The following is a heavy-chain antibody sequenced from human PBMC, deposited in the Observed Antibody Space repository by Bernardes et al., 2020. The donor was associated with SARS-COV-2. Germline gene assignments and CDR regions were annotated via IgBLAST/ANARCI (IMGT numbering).Heavy chain of an antibody. CDR3: TRPATASTSADN. J-gene: IGHJ4*02. CDR1: GFTFSDYS. Sequence: GGSLRLSCAASGFTFSDYSMDWVRQAPGKGLEWVGRITNKATSHKTHYAASVKCRFTISSDDSKNGLYLQMNSLKTGDTALYYCTRPATASTSADNWGQGTVVTVSS. CDR2: ITNKATSHKT. V-gene: IGHV3-72*01.